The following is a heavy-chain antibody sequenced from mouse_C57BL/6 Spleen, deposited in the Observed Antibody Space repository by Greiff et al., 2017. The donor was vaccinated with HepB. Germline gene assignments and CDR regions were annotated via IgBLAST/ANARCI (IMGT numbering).Heavy chain of an antibody. CDR2: IHPNSGST. D-gene: IGHD2-4*01. V-gene: IGHV1-64*01. Sequence: QVQLQQPGAELVKPGASVKLSCKASGYTFTSYWMHWVKQRPGQGLEWIGMIHPNSGSTNYNEKFKSKATLTVDKSSSTAYMQLSSLTSEDSAVYYCARRGYYDYDGFAYWGQGTLVTVSA. J-gene: IGHJ3*01. CDR1: GYTFTSYW. CDR3: ARRGYYDYDGFAY.